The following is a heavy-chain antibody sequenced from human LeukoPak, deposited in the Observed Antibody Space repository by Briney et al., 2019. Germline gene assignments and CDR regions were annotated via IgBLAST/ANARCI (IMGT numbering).Heavy chain of an antibody. CDR3: ARGYCSSTSCYTGGYFDY. CDR1: GGSISSGGYY. CDR2: IYYSGST. J-gene: IGHJ4*02. V-gene: IGHV4-31*03. Sequence: SQTLSLTCTVSGGSISSGGYYWSWIRQHPGEGLEWIGYIYYSGSTYYNPSLKSRVTISVDTSKNQFSLKLSSVTAADTAVYYCARGYCSSTSCYTGGYFDYWGQGTLVTVSS. D-gene: IGHD2-2*02.